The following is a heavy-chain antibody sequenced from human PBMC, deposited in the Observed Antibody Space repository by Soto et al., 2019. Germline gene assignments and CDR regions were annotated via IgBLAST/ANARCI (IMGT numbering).Heavy chain of an antibody. CDR3: ASANTDLFYF. CDR2: IWFDGSNQ. J-gene: IGHJ4*02. V-gene: IGHV3-33*01. Sequence: SGGSLRLSCGASGFIFRNYGMHWIRQAPGKGLEWLTIIWFDGSNQWYADSVKGRFIISRDDSKNMVYLQMNSLRVDDTATYYCASANTDLFYFWGRGTLVTVSS. CDR1: GFIFRNYG.